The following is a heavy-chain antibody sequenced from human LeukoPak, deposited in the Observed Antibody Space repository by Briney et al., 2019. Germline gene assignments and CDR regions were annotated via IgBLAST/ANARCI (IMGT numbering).Heavy chain of an antibody. V-gene: IGHV3-33*08. CDR1: AFTFSTYG. CDR2: ISFDGSDT. CDR3: ARVLRYCSGGNCYSGGLGYMDV. J-gene: IGHJ6*03. Sequence: GGSLRLSCAASAFTFSTYGMHWVRQAPGKGLEWVAVISFDGSDTYYADSVKGRFTISRDNSKNTLYLQMNSLRAEDTAVYYCARVLRYCSGGNCYSGGLGYMDVWGKGTTVTISS. D-gene: IGHD2-15*01.